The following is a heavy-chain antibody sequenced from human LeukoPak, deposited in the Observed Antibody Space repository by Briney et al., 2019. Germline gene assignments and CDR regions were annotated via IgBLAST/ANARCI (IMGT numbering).Heavy chain of an antibody. Sequence: GGSLRLSCAASGFTFDDYAMHWVRQAPGKGLEWVSGISWNSGSIGYADSVKGRFTISRDNAKNSLYLQMNSLRAEDTAVYYCARDYTYYDFWSGYYWGKGTTVTVSS. CDR3: ARDYTYYDFWSGYY. J-gene: IGHJ6*04. V-gene: IGHV3-9*01. D-gene: IGHD3-3*01. CDR2: ISWNSGSI. CDR1: GFTFDDYA.